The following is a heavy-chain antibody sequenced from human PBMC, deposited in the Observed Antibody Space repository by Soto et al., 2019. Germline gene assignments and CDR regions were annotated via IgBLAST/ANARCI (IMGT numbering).Heavy chain of an antibody. J-gene: IGHJ4*02. CDR3: ARMFHCSGGTCPFDY. V-gene: IGHV2-70*04. Sequence: SGPRGEPTQTLTLTCTFSGFSLSTSGMRVSWIRQPPGKALEWLARIDWDDDKFYNTSLKTRLTISKDSSKNQVVLTMTNMDPVDTATYYCARMFHCSGGTCPFDYWGQGALVTVS. D-gene: IGHD2-15*01. CDR1: GFSLSTSGMR. CDR2: IDWDDDK.